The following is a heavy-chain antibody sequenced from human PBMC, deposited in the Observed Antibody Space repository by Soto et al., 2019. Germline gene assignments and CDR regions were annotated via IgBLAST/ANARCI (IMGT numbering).Heavy chain of an antibody. Sequence: EVVLLESGGGLEQPGGSLRLSCAASGLIFENFGMSWVRQAPGKGLEWISSISGSGFKKYYADSVKGRFTISRDNSKSTVYLELNNLSAEDTAVYHCAKNQGVELVPLATVDWFDPWCQGSVVTVSS. J-gene: IGHJ5*02. CDR1: GLIFENFG. D-gene: IGHD1-26*01. CDR2: ISGSGFKK. V-gene: IGHV3-23*01. CDR3: AKNQGVELVPLATVDWFDP.